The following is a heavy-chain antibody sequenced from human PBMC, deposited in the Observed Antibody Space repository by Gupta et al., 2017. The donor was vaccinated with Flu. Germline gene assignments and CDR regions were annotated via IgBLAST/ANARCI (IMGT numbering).Heavy chain of an antibody. V-gene: IGHV1-2*06. Sequence: QVQLVQSGAEVKKPGASVKVSCKASGYIFTDYYMHWVRQAPGQGLEWMGRINPNGGGTNDAENSRDRVTMTRDTSISTDFMELNKLRYDDTAVYFCTRKRLPPNCVILDMCDQGTMVPVS. CDR2: INPNGGGT. CDR1: GYIFTDYY. CDR3: TRKRLPPNCVILDM. J-gene: IGHJ3*02. D-gene: IGHD3-16*02.